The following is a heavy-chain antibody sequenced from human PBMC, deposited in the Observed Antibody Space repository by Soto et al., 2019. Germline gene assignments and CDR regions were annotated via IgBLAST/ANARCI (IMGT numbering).Heavy chain of an antibody. J-gene: IGHJ6*03. D-gene: IGHD6-13*01. CDR1: GFTFSSYA. Sequence: PGGSLRLSCAASGFTFSSYAMSWVRQAPGKGLEWVSAISGSGGSTYYADSVKGRFTISRDNSKNTLYLQMNSLRAEDTAVYYCAKDPGSSWYVYSRRDYDYYYYMDVWGKGTTVTVSS. CDR2: ISGSGGST. CDR3: AKDPGSSWYVYSRRDYDYYYYMDV. V-gene: IGHV3-23*01.